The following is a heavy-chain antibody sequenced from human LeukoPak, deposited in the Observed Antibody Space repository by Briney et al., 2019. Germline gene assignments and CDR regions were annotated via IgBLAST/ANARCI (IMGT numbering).Heavy chain of an antibody. D-gene: IGHD3-22*01. CDR3: ARDRYYYDSSGINYFDY. CDR1: GGSISSYY. CDR2: IYTSGST. Sequence: PSETLSLTCTVSGGSISSYYWSWIRQPAGKGLDWIGRIYTSGSTNYNPSLKSRVTMSVDTSKNQFSLKLSSVTAAETAVYYCARDRYYYDSSGINYFDYWGQGILVTVSS. J-gene: IGHJ4*02. V-gene: IGHV4-4*07.